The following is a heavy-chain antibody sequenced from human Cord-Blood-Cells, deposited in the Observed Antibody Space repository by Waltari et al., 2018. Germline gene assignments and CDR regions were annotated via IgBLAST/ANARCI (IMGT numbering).Heavy chain of an antibody. CDR2: INSDGSST. CDR1: GFTFSSYW. D-gene: IGHD6-13*01. Sequence: EVQLVESGGGLVQPGGSLRLSCAASGFTFSSYWMHCVRQAPGKGLVWVSRINSDGSSTSYADSVKGRFTISRDNAKNTLYLQMNSLRAEDTAVYYCARDSAAGYYYYMDVWGKGTTVTVSS. CDR3: ARDSAAGYYYYMDV. V-gene: IGHV3-74*01. J-gene: IGHJ6*03.